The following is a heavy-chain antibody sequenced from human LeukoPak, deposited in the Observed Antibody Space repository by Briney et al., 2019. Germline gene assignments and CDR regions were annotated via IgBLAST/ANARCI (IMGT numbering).Heavy chain of an antibody. CDR3: ARGDFWSGYSNYYYMDV. CDR2: MNPHTGHT. V-gene: IGHV1-8*03. Sequence: ASVKVSCKASGYTFPNYDINWVRQATGQGLKWMGWMNPHTGHTGYAQKFQGRVTFTRNTSISTAFMDLGSLMSEDTAVYYCARGDFWSGYSNYYYMDVWGKGTTVTVSS. D-gene: IGHD3-3*01. CDR1: GYTFPNYD. J-gene: IGHJ6*03.